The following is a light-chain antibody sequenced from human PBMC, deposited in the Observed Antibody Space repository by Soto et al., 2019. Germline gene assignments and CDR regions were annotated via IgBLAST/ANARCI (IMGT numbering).Light chain of an antibody. J-gene: IGLJ1*01. V-gene: IGLV1-44*01. CDR1: SSNIGSNT. Sequence: QSVLTQPPSASGTPGQRVTISCSGSSSNIGSNTVNWYQQFPGTAPKLLIYSNSQRPSGVPDRFSGSKSGTSASLAITGLQSEDEVDYYRAAWDDSLNGYVFGTGTKVTVL. CDR3: AAWDDSLNGYV. CDR2: SNS.